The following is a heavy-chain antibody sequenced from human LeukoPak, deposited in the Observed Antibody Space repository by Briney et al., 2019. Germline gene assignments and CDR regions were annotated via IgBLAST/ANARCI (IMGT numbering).Heavy chain of an antibody. CDR1: GFTVSSNY. CDR3: ARDSAGFDH. Sequence: PGGSLRLSCAASGFTVSSNYMSWVRQAPGKGLEWVSYISTSSSTIYYADSVKGRFTISRDNAKNSLYLQMNSLRAEDTAVYYCARDSAGFDHWGQGTLVTVSS. D-gene: IGHD6-19*01. J-gene: IGHJ5*02. CDR2: ISTSSSTI. V-gene: IGHV3-48*04.